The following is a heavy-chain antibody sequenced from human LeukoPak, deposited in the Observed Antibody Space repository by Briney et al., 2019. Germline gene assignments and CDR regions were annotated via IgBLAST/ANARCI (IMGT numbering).Heavy chain of an antibody. CDR2: ISGGGDST. CDR1: GFTFSTYP. Sequence: GGSLRLSCAASGFTFSTYPISWVRQAPGKGLEWVSAISGGGDSTYYGDSVKGRFSISRDNSKNTLYLQMSSLRAEDTAVYYCVKGDYGDYEGYFDYWGQGTLVTVSS. D-gene: IGHD4-17*01. J-gene: IGHJ4*02. V-gene: IGHV3-23*01. CDR3: VKGDYGDYEGYFDY.